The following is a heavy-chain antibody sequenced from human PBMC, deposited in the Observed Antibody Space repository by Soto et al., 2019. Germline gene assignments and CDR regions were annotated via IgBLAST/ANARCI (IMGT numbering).Heavy chain of an antibody. D-gene: IGHD1-7*01. J-gene: IGHJ4*02. CDR2: IYYSGST. CDR3: ARGEELRNVYFDY. V-gene: IGHV4-59*01. CDR1: GGSISSYY. Sequence: PSETLSLTCTVSGGSISSYYWSWIRQPPGKGLEWIGYIYYSGSTNYNPSLKSRVTISVDTSKNQFSLKLSSVTAEDTAVYYCARGEELRNVYFDYWGQGTLVTVSS.